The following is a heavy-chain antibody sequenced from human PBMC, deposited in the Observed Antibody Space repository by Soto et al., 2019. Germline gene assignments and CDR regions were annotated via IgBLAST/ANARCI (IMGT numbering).Heavy chain of an antibody. J-gene: IGHJ4*02. Sequence: SVKVSCKASGYTFTSYGISWVRQAPGQGLEWMGWISAYNGNTNYAQKLQGRVTMTTDTSTSTAYMELRSLRSDDTDVYYCARVSANPRKYYFDYWGQGTLVTVSS. V-gene: IGHV1-18*04. CDR2: ISAYNGNT. CDR3: ARVSANPRKYYFDY. CDR1: GYTFTSYG.